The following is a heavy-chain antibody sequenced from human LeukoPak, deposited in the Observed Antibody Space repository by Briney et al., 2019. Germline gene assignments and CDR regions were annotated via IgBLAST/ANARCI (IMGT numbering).Heavy chain of an antibody. J-gene: IGHJ3*02. D-gene: IGHD3-3*01. V-gene: IGHV1-18*01. CDR1: GYTFTNYG. CDR3: ARDPGDYAFDI. Sequence: GASVKISCKASGYTFTNYGITWVRQAPGRGLQCMGGISTYNGNTNYAQKLQGRVTMTTDTSTSTAYMELRSLRSDDTAVYYCARDPGDYAFDIWGQGTMVTVSS. CDR2: ISTYNGNT.